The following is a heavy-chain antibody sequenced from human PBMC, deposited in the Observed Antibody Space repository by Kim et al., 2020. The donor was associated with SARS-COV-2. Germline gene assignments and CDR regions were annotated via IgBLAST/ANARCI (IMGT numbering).Heavy chain of an antibody. D-gene: IGHD3-22*01. CDR3: AGDHSTGRPH. CDR2: ISGTDGSA. J-gene: IGHJ4*02. CDR1: GFTFSNYA. Sequence: GGSLRLSCAASGFTFSNYAMNWVRQRPGKGLEWVSSISGTDGSAYYADSVRGQFAISRDDSKNTLYLQMNFLRAEDTALYYCAGDHSTGRPHCAQATLV. V-gene: IGHV3-23*01.